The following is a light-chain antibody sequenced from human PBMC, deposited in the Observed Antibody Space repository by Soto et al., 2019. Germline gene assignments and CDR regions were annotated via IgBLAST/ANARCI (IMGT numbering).Light chain of an antibody. CDR3: QPYNSYPWT. CDR1: QSISSW. CDR2: DAS. V-gene: IGKV1-5*01. J-gene: IGKJ1*01. Sequence: DIQMTQSPSTLSASVGDRVTITCRASQSISSWLAWYQQKPGKAPKLLIYDASSLESGVPSRFSGSGSGTEFTLTNSSLQPDDFATYYCQPYNSYPWTFGQGTKVEIK.